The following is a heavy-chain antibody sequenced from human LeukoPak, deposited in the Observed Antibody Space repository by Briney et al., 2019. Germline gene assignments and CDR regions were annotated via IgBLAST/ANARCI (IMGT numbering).Heavy chain of an antibody. D-gene: IGHD3-22*01. V-gene: IGHV3-21*01. CDR3: ARDARTLYYYDSSGYQEVWFDP. CDR2: TSRSSYI. J-gene: IGHJ5*02. CDR1: GFTFSSYS. Sequence: PGGSLRLSCAASGFTFSSYSMNWVRQAPGKGLEWVSSTSRSSYIYYADSVKGRFTISRDNAKNSLYLQMNSLRAEDTAVYYCARDARTLYYYDSSGYQEVWFDPWGQGTLVTVSS.